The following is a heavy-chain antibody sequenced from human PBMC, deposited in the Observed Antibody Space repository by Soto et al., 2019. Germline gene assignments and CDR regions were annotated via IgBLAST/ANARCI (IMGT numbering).Heavy chain of an antibody. V-gene: IGHV3-64D*06. Sequence: GGSLRLSCSASGFTVSSYAMHWVRQAPGKGLEYVSSISTNGGSTHYADSVKGRFTISRDNSKNTQYLQMSSLRADDPAVYYCVKGEYYYDSSGYYPFDPWGRGTLVTVSS. D-gene: IGHD3-22*01. CDR3: VKGEYYYDSSGYYPFDP. J-gene: IGHJ5*02. CDR2: ISTNGGST. CDR1: GFTVSSYA.